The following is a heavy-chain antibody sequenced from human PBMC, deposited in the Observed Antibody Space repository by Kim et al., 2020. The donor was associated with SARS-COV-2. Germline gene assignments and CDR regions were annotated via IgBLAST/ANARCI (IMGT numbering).Heavy chain of an antibody. J-gene: IGHJ2*01. CDR1: GGSMRSSRYY. CDR2: VSYGGIT. CDR3: ARDLASRGGSYYDGYTYPLKDFWYFDL. D-gene: IGHD3-10*01. V-gene: IGHV4-39*07. Sequence: SETLSLTCTVSGGSMRSSRYYWGWIRQSPGEGLQWIGSVSYGGITYFQTSLTSRVPISVDTSKNQFSLNLYSVTAADTAVYYCARDLASRGGSYYDGYTYPLKDFWYFDLWGGGTLVTVSS.